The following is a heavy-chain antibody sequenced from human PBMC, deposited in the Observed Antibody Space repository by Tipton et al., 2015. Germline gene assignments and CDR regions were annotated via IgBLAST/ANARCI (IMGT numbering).Heavy chain of an antibody. CDR1: GGSVTSGSYY. Sequence: TLSLTCSVSGGSVTSGSYYWGWIRQPPGKGLEWIGSIYHRGDTNYNPSLKSRVTISLDTSKNQFSLKLTSVTAADAAVYYCARDDHQVNAFDIWGQGTMVTVSS. J-gene: IGHJ3*02. D-gene: IGHD1-14*01. CDR2: IYHRGDT. CDR3: ARDDHQVNAFDI. V-gene: IGHV4-39*07.